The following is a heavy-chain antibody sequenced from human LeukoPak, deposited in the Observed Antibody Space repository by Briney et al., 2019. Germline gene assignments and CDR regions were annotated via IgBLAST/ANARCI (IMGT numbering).Heavy chain of an antibody. Sequence: GASVKVSCKASGYTFTGYYMHWVRQAPGQGLEWMGWINPNSGGTNYAQKFQGRVTMTRDTSISTAYMELSRLRSDDTAVYYGARDLDMTTVTGAFDIWGQGTMVTVSS. CDR3: ARDLDMTTVTGAFDI. J-gene: IGHJ3*02. D-gene: IGHD4-17*01. V-gene: IGHV1-2*02. CDR1: GYTFTGYY. CDR2: INPNSGGT.